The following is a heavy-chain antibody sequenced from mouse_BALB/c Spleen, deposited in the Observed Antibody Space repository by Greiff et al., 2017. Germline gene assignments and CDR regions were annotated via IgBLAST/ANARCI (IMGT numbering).Heavy chain of an antibody. CDR3: ARNYYYGSSYFDY. Sequence: VQLQQPGAELVKPGASVKLSCKASGYTFTSYWMHWVKQRPGQGLEWIGEINPSNGRTNYNEKFKSKATLTVDKSSSTAYMQLSSLTSEDSAVYYCARNYYYGSSYFDYWGQGTTLTVSS. CDR1: GYTFTSYW. V-gene: IGHV1S81*02. J-gene: IGHJ2*01. CDR2: INPSNGRT. D-gene: IGHD1-1*01.